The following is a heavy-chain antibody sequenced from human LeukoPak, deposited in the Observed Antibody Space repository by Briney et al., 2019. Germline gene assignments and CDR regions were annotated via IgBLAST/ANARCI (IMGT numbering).Heavy chain of an antibody. CDR3: ARDSGYCSGGSCYSNY. CDR2: ISAYNGNT. D-gene: IGHD2-15*01. J-gene: IGHJ4*02. V-gene: IGHV1-18*01. CDR1: GYTFTSYG. Sequence: ASVKVSCKASGYTFTSYGISWVRQAPGQGLEWMGWISAYNGNTNYALKLQGRVTMTTDTSTGTAYMELRSLRSDATAVYYCARDSGYCSGGSCYSNYWGQGTLVTVSS.